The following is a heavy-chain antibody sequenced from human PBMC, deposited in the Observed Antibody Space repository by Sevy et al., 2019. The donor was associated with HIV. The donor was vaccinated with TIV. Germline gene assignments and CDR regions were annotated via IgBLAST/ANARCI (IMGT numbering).Heavy chain of an antibody. CDR1: GYSFTGYY. CDR3: SRSVFGSGTYLNDY. Sequence: ASVKVSCKASGYSFTGYYIHWVRQAPGQGLEWMGWVNPNGGSTNYAQKFQGRVTMTRDTSISTAYMDLTRLRSDDTAVYYCSRSVFGSGTYLNDYWGQGTLVTVSS. J-gene: IGHJ4*02. CDR2: VNPNGGST. D-gene: IGHD3-10*01. V-gene: IGHV1-2*02.